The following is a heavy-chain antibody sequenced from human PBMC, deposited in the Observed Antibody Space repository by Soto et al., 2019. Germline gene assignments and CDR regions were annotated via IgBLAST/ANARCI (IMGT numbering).Heavy chain of an antibody. Sequence: GGSLRLSCAASGVTFSSYAMSWVRQAPGKGLEWVSAISGSGGSTYYADSVKGRFTISRDNSKNTLYLQMNSLRAEDTAVYYCAKDQEVYGPGAVDYWGQGTLVTVSS. D-gene: IGHD3-10*01. CDR1: GVTFSSYA. J-gene: IGHJ4*02. CDR2: ISGSGGST. CDR3: AKDQEVYGPGAVDY. V-gene: IGHV3-23*01.